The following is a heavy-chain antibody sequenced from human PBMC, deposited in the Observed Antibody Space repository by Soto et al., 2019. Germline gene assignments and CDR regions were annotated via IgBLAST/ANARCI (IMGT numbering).Heavy chain of an antibody. D-gene: IGHD5-18*01. CDR3: VRLGTAMVNDY. CDR1: GGTFSSYA. CDR2: IIPIFGTA. V-gene: IGHV1-69*12. J-gene: IGHJ4*02. Sequence: QVQLVQSGAEVKKPGSSVKVSCKASGGTFSSYAISWVRQAPGQGLEWMGGIIPIFGTANYAQKFQGRDTFTADEALSTAYMELSSMRSEDTAGYYCVRLGTAMVNDYWGQGTLVTVSS.